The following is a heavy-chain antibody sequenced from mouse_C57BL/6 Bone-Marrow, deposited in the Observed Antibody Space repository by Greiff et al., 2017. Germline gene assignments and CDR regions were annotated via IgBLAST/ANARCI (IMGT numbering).Heavy chain of an antibody. V-gene: IGHV14-3*01. Sequence: VQLQQSVAELVRPGASVKLSCTASGFNIKNTYMHWVKQRPEQGLEWIGRIDPANGNTKYAPKFQGKATITADTSSNTAYLQLSSLTSDDTAIYYCARSYYGSSPWFAYWGQGTLVTVSA. J-gene: IGHJ3*01. CDR3: ARSYYGSSPWFAY. CDR1: GFNIKNTY. CDR2: IDPANGNT. D-gene: IGHD1-1*01.